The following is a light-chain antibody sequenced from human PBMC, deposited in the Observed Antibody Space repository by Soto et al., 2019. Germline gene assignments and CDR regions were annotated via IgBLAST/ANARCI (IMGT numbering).Light chain of an antibody. Sequence: EIVLKQSPATLSLSPGERATLYCRASQSVSSYLAWYQQKPGQAPRLLIYDASNRATGIPARFSGSGSGTDFTLTISSLEPEDFAVYYCQQRSNWPSITFGQGTRLE. CDR2: DAS. CDR3: QQRSNWPSIT. J-gene: IGKJ5*01. V-gene: IGKV3-11*01. CDR1: QSVSSY.